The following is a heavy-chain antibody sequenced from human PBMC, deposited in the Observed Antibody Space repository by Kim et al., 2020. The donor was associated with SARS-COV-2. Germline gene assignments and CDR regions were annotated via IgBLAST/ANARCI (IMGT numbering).Heavy chain of an antibody. J-gene: IGHJ5*02. CDR1: GGSISSGGYY. Sequence: SETLSLTCTVSGGSISSGGYYWSWIRQHPGKGLEWIGYIYYSGSTYYNPSLKRRVTISVDTSKNQFSLKLSSVTAADTAVYYCARTTYYDILTVYYWFDPWGQGTLVTVSS. V-gene: IGHV4-31*03. CDR2: IYYSGST. CDR3: ARTTYYDILTVYYWFDP. D-gene: IGHD3-9*01.